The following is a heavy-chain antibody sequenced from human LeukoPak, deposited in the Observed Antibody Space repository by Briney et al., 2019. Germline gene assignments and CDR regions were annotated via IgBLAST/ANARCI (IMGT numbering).Heavy chain of an antibody. CDR1: GFTFSSYA. V-gene: IGHV3-64D*06. Sequence: PGGSLRLSCSASGFTFSSYAMHWVRQAPGKGLEYVSAISSNGGSTYYADSVKGRFTISRDNSKNTLYLQMSSLRAEDTAVYYCVNAYIVVVPAAAGGDFYIWGQGTMVTVSS. J-gene: IGHJ3*02. D-gene: IGHD2-2*01. CDR3: VNAYIVVVPAAAGGDFYI. CDR2: ISSNGGST.